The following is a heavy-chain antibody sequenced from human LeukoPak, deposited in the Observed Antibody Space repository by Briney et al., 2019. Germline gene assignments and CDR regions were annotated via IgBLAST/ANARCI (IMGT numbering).Heavy chain of an antibody. J-gene: IGHJ4*02. V-gene: IGHV4-38-2*02. CDR2: IYYSGST. D-gene: IGHD1-14*01. Sequence: SETLSLTCTVSGYSISSGYYWGWIRQPPGKGLEWIGNIYYSGSTYYNPSLKSRVSISVDTSKNQFSLKLTSVTAADTAVYYCARAPEYGLYYFDYWGQGTLVTVSS. CDR1: GYSISSGYY. CDR3: ARAPEYGLYYFDY.